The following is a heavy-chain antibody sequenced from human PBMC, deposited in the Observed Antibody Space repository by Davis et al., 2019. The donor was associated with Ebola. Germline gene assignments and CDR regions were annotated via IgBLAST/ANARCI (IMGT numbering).Heavy chain of an antibody. CDR2: ISSSSSTI. J-gene: IGHJ6*02. CDR1: VITFSSYA. V-gene: IGHV3-48*02. CDR3: ARITMVRGETNYYYYYGMDV. Sequence: GESLKISCTDSVITFSSYAMTWVRQAPGKGLEWVSYISSSSSTIYYADSVNGRFTISRDNAKNSLYLQMNSLRDEDTAVYYCARITMVRGETNYYYYYGMDVWGQGTTVTVSS. D-gene: IGHD3-10*01.